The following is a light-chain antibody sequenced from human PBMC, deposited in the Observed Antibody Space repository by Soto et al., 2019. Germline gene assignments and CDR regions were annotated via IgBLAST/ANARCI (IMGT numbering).Light chain of an antibody. CDR3: HQYNNWPLT. J-gene: IGKJ4*01. CDR2: GAS. Sequence: EIVMTQSPATLSVSPGEGATLSCRASQSVSSKLAWFQQKPGQAPRLLIYGASTRATGIPARFSGSGSGTDFTLTISSLQSEDFAVYYCHQYNNWPLTFGGGTKVEIK. CDR1: QSVSSK. V-gene: IGKV3-15*01.